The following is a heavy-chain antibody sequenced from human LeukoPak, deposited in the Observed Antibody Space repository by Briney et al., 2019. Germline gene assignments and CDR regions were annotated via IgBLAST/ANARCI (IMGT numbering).Heavy chain of an antibody. J-gene: IGHJ5*02. CDR2: IYNSGST. V-gene: IGHV4-4*07. D-gene: IGHD2-2*02. Sequence: SETLSLTCTVSGDSISNYYWSWIRQPAGKGLEWIGRIYNSGSTKYNPSLKSRVTISVDKSKNQFSLKLSSVTAAAMDMYYCARDSCRSTSCYNNWFDPWGQGTLVTVSS. CDR3: ARDSCRSTSCYNNWFDP. CDR1: GDSISNYY.